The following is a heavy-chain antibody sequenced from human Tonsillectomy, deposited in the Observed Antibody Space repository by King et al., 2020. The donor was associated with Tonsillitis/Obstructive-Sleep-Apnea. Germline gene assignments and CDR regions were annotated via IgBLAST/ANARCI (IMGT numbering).Heavy chain of an antibody. CDR1: GFTFSSFW. V-gene: IGHV3-7*03. CDR2: IKEDGSEK. Sequence: VQLVESGGGLVQPGGSLRLSCAASGFTFSSFWMTWVRQAPGKGLEWVANIKEDGSEKYYVDSVKGRFTISRDNAKNSLYLQMNSLRAEDTAVYYCARVMDYYESSGYRGFDIWGQGTMVTVSP. CDR3: ARVMDYYESSGYRGFDI. J-gene: IGHJ3*02. D-gene: IGHD3-22*01.